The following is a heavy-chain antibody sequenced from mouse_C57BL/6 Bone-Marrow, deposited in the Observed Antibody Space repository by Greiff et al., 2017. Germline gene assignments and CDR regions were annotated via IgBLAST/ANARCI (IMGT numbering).Heavy chain of an antibody. J-gene: IGHJ4*01. CDR3: ARFDGYYGNY. CDR1: GYTFTSYW. D-gene: IGHD2-3*01. CDR2: IDPSDSET. Sequence: QVQLQQPGAELVRPGSSVKLSCKASGYTFTSYWMHWVKQRPIQGLEWIGNIDPSDSETHYNQKFKDKVTLTVDKSSSTAYMQLSSLTSEDSAVYYCARFDGYYGNYWGQGTSVTVSS. V-gene: IGHV1-52*01.